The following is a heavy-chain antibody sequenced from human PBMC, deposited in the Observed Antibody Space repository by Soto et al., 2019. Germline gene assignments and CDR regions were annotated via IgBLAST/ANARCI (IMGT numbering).Heavy chain of an antibody. J-gene: IGHJ4*02. V-gene: IGHV1-3*01. CDR2: INAGNGNT. CDR1: GYTFTSYA. CDR3: ARRMGGSGSYYDTGFDY. D-gene: IGHD3-10*01. Sequence: ASVKVSCKASGYTFTSYAMHWVRQAPGQRLEWMGWINAGNGNTKYSQKFQGRVTITRDTSASTAYMELSSLRSEDTAVYYCARRMGGSGSYYDTGFDYWGQGTLVTVSS.